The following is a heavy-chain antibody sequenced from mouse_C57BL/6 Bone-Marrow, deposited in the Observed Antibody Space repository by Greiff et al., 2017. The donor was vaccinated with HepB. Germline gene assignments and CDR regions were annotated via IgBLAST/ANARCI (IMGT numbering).Heavy chain of an antibody. J-gene: IGHJ2*01. CDR2: IYPGDGDT. CDR3: ARYDYGSSSYYFDY. CDR1: GYAFSSSW. D-gene: IGHD1-1*01. Sequence: VKLQESGPELVKPGASVKISCKASGYAFSSSWMNWVKQRPGKGLEWIGRIYPGDGDTNYNGKFKGKATLTADKSSSTAYMQLSSLTSEDSAVYFCARYDYGSSSYYFDYWGQGTTLTVSS. V-gene: IGHV1-82*01.